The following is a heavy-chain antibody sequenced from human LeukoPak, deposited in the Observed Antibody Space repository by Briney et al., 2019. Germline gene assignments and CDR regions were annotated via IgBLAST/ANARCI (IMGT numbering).Heavy chain of an antibody. CDR3: ARASQTELRYFDWHDYFDY. J-gene: IGHJ4*02. D-gene: IGHD3-9*01. CDR2: MNPNSGNT. V-gene: IGHV1-8*01. CDR1: GYTFTSYD. Sequence: GASVKVSCRASGYTFTSYDINWVRQGTGQGLELMGWMNPNSGNTGYAQKFQGRVTMTRNTSISTAYMELSSLRSEDTAVYYCARASQTELRYFDWHDYFDYWGQGTLVTVSS.